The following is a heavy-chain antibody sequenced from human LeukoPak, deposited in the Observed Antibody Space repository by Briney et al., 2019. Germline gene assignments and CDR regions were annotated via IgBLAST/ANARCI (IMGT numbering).Heavy chain of an antibody. CDR1: GFTFSSYD. CDR3: ARAAAGTLAFDI. CDR2: IGTAGDT. V-gene: IGHV3-13*01. Sequence: TGGSLRLSCAASGFTFSSYDMHWVRQATGKGLEWVSAIGTAGDTYYPGSVKGRVTISRENAKNSLYLQMNSLRAADTAVYYCARAAAGTLAFDIWGQGTMVTVSS. J-gene: IGHJ3*02. D-gene: IGHD6-13*01.